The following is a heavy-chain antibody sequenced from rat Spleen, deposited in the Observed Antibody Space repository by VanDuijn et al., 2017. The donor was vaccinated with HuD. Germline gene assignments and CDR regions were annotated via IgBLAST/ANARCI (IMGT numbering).Heavy chain of an antibody. J-gene: IGHJ3*01. Sequence: EVQLVESGGGLVQPGRSLKLSCAASRFTFSDYYMAWVRQAPKRGLEWVASISSNGDNSYYPDSVKGRFTISRDNAKSTLYLQMDSLRSEDTATYYCARDPYWFTYWGQGTLVTVSS. CDR3: ARDPYWFTY. V-gene: IGHV5-25*01. CDR1: RFTFSDYY. CDR2: ISSNGDNS.